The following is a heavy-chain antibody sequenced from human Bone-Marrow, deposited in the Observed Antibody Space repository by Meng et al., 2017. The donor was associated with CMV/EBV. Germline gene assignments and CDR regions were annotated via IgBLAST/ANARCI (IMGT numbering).Heavy chain of an antibody. CDR2: IKQDGSEK. V-gene: IGHV3-7*01. CDR1: GFTFSSYW. J-gene: IGHJ3*02. Sequence: GESLKISCAASGFTFSSYWMSWVRQAPGKGLEWVANIKQDGSEKYYVDSVKGRFTISRDNTKNSLYLQMNILRAEDTALYYCAREPGSRAFDIWGQGTMVTVSS. CDR3: AREPGSRAFDI. D-gene: IGHD3-10*01.